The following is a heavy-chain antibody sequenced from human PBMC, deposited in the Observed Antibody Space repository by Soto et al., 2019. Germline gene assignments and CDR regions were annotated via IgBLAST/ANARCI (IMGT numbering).Heavy chain of an antibody. CDR2: ISSNGGRT. CDR1: GFTFSNYA. CDR3: VRRIVGTTNWFDS. D-gene: IGHD1-26*01. Sequence: PGGSLRLSCAASGFTFSNYAMTWVRQGPGKGLEYVSAISSNGGRTYYADSVKGRFTISRDNSKNSLYLQMSSLRVEDTAVYYCVRRIVGTTNWFDSWGQGTLVTVSS. J-gene: IGHJ5*01. V-gene: IGHV3-64D*08.